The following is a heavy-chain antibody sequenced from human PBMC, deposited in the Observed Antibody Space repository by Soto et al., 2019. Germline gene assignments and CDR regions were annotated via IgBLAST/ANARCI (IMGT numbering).Heavy chain of an antibody. CDR2: IHYDGNT. V-gene: IGHV4-39*07. D-gene: IGHD5-12*01. CDR1: GDSISSNSDY. J-gene: IGHJ4*02. CDR3: AREGNLGRWLQPLDF. Sequence: PSETLSLTCTVSGDSISSNSDYWGWIRQPPGKGLESIANIHYDGNTYYNPSLKSRVTISLDTSKNQFSLRLISVTAADTAKYFCAREGNLGRWLQPLDFWGQGTLVTVSS.